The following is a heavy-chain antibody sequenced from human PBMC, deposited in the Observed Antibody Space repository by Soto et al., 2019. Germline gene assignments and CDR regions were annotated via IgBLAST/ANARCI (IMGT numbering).Heavy chain of an antibody. D-gene: IGHD3-10*02. Sequence: PSETLSLTCAVSGDSISSRGYGGDYSWSWIRQPPGKDLEWIGYIYHRGTAYYNPSLRSRVTISVDKSKNQFSLTLTSVTAADTAVYFCARGPFGSPYYVLDVWGQGTTVTVPS. V-gene: IGHV4-30-2*01. CDR3: ARGPFGSPYYVLDV. J-gene: IGHJ6*02. CDR1: GDSISSRGYGGDYS. CDR2: IYHRGTA.